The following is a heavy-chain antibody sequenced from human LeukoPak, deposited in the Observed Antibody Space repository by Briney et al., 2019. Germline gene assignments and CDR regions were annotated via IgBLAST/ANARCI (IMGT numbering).Heavy chain of an antibody. CDR1: GYTFTSYA. CDR2: INTYNSNT. J-gene: IGHJ4*02. V-gene: IGHV1-18*01. CDR3: ARVGSGWSYFDY. D-gene: IGHD6-19*01. Sequence: ASVKVSCKPSGYTFTSYAISWVRQAPGQGLEWMGWINTYNSNTDYAQKLQDGVTMTTDTSTSTAYMELRSLRSDDTAMYYCARVGSGWSYFDYWGQGSLVTVSS.